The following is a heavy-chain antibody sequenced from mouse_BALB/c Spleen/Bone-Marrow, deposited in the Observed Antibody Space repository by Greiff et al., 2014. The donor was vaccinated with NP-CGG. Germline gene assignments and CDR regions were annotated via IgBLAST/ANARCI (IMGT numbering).Heavy chain of an antibody. D-gene: IGHD1-2*01. CDR3: ARITTATGAMDY. J-gene: IGHJ4*01. V-gene: IGHV2-9*02. CDR2: IWADGST. Sequence: QVQLQQPGPGLVAPSQSLSITCTVSGFSLTNYGVHWVRQPPGKGLEWLGVIWADGSTNYNSALMSRLSISKDNSKSQVFFKMNSLQTDGTAMYYCARITTATGAMDYWGQGTSVTVSS. CDR1: GFSLTNYG.